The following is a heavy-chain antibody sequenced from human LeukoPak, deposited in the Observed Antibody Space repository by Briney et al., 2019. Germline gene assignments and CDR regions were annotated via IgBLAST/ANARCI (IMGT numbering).Heavy chain of an antibody. J-gene: IGHJ3*02. CDR3: AREDRNDAFDI. CDR2: IKGDGSEI. CDR1: GFSFSNYW. Sequence: PGGSLRLSCLASGFSFSNYWMTWVRQAPGKGLEWVANIKGDGSEIYYVDSVRGRFTISRDNAKNSLYLQMNSLRAEDTAVYYCAREDRNDAFDIWGQGTMVTVSS. D-gene: IGHD2-15*01. V-gene: IGHV3-7*01.